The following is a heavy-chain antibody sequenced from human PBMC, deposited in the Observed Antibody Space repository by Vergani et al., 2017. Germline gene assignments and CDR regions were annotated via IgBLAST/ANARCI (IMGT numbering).Heavy chain of an antibody. CDR1: GVTFSSYA. D-gene: IGHD3-22*01. Sequence: EVQRVESGGGLVQPGGSLRLSCAASGVTFSSYAMSWVRQAPGKGLEWVSAISGSGGSTYYADSVKGRFTISRDNSKNTLYLQMNSLRAEDTAVYYCAISPKWLLLSPLDYWGQGTLVTVSS. CDR3: AISPKWLLLSPLDY. CDR2: ISGSGGST. J-gene: IGHJ4*02. V-gene: IGHV3-23*04.